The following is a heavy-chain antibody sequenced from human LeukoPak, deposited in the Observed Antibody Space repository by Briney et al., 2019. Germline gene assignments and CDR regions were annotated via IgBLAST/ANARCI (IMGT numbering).Heavy chain of an antibody. Sequence: SETLSLTCAVYGGSFSGYYWGWLRQPPGKGLEWIGSIYHSGSTYYNPSLKSRVTISVDTSKNQFSLKLSSVTAADTAVYYCATVTPNFDYWGQGTLVTVSS. CDR1: GGSFSGYY. D-gene: IGHD4-17*01. J-gene: IGHJ4*02. V-gene: IGHV4-38-2*01. CDR3: ATVTPNFDY. CDR2: IYHSGST.